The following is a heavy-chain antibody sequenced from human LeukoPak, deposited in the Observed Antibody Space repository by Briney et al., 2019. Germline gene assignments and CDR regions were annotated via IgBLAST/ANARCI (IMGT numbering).Heavy chain of an antibody. D-gene: IGHD3-10*01. CDR2: ISGSGGST. CDR1: GFTFSSYA. CDR3: AKDGVLLWFGELLYYFDY. J-gene: IGHJ4*02. V-gene: IGHV3-23*01. Sequence: GGSLRLSCAASGFTFSSYAMSWVRQAPGKGLEWVSAISGSGGSTYYADSVKGRFTISRDNSKNTLYLQMNSLRAEDTAVYYCAKDGVLLWFGELLYYFDYCGQGTLVTVSS.